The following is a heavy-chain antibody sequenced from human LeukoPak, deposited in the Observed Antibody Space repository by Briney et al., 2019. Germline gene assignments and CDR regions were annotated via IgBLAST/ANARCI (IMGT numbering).Heavy chain of an antibody. J-gene: IGHJ5*02. CDR3: ARGRAEYSSGWFRYNWFDP. V-gene: IGHV4-34*01. Sequence: PSETLSLTCAVYGGPFNIYYWTWIRQPPGKGLEWIGEVNHSGTTNYTPSLKSRVTISVDTSKDQFSLKLTSVTAADTAMYFCARGRAEYSSGWFRYNWFDPWGQGTLVIVSS. CDR1: GGPFNIYY. D-gene: IGHD6-19*01. CDR2: VNHSGTT.